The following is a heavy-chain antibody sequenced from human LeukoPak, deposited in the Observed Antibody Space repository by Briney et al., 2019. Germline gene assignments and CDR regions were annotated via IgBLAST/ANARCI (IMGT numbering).Heavy chain of an antibody. CDR1: GYTFTGYS. CDR2: INPNSGGT. CDR3: ARLTAARWNYFDY. J-gene: IGHJ4*02. V-gene: IGHV1-2*02. Sequence: ASVKVSCKASGYTFTGYSMHWVRQAPGQGLEWMGWINPNSGGTNYAQKFQGRVTMTRDTSISTAYMELSRLRSDDTAVYYCARLTAARWNYFDYWGQGTLVTVSS. D-gene: IGHD2-2*01.